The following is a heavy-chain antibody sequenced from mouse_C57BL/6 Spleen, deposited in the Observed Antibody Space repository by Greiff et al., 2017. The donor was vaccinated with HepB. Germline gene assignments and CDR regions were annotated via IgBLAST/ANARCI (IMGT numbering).Heavy chain of an antibody. CDR2: IYPGSGNT. J-gene: IGHJ3*01. D-gene: IGHD2-10*02. V-gene: IGHV1-76*01. CDR1: GYTFTDYY. Sequence: VQRVESGAELVRPGASVKLSCKASGYTFTDYYINWVKQRPGQGLEWIARIYPGSGNTYYNEKFKGKATLTAEKSSSTAYMQLSSLTSEDSAVYFCAGYGNAYWGQGTLVTVSA. CDR3: AGYGNAY.